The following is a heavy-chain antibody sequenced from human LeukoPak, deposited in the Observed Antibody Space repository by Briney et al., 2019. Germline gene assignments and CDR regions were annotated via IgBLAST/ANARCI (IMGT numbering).Heavy chain of an antibody. CDR3: ARALYYGVYWFDP. CDR1: GGSISSYY. J-gene: IGHJ5*02. V-gene: IGHV4-59*01. Sequence: SETLSLTCTVSGGSISSYYWSWIRQPPGKGLEWIGYIYYSGSTNYNPSLKSRVTISVDTSKNQFSLKLSSATAADTAVYYCARALYYGVYWFDPWGQGTLVTVSS. CDR2: IYYSGST. D-gene: IGHD4-17*01.